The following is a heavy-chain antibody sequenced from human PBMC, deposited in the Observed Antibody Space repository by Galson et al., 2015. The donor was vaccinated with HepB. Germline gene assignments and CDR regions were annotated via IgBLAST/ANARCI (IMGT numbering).Heavy chain of an antibody. Sequence: SLRLSCAASGFTFSSYAMSWVRQAPGKGLEWVSAISGSGGSTYYADSVKGRFTISRDNSKNTLYLQMNSLRAEDTAVYYCAKDLPNISDEEGYFDYWGQGTLVTVSS. CDR3: AKDLPNISDEEGYFDY. V-gene: IGHV3-23*01. D-gene: IGHD1-14*01. CDR2: ISGSGGST. J-gene: IGHJ4*02. CDR1: GFTFSSYA.